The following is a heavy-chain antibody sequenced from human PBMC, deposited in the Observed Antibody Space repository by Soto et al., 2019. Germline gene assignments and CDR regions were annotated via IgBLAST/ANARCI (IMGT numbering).Heavy chain of an antibody. D-gene: IGHD1-26*01. V-gene: IGHV3-23*01. J-gene: IGHJ4*02. CDR2: ISSSGDFT. Sequence: VQLLESGGGLVQPGGSLRLSCAASRLTFSTYAMSWVRQAPGKGLEWLSAISSSGDFTYYADSVKGRFTISRDNSKNTLYLQMNILTAEDTAVYYCAKVLVVGTTINYFDYWGQGALVTVSS. CDR1: RLTFSTYA. CDR3: AKVLVVGTTINYFDY.